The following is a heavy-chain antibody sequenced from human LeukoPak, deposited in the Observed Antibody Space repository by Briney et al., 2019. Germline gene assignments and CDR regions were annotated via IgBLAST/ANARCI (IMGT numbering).Heavy chain of an antibody. CDR3: ARVIIAARPTFDP. CDR1: GFTFSSYA. CDR2: IIPILGIA. J-gene: IGHJ5*02. D-gene: IGHD6-6*01. V-gene: IGHV1-69*04. Sequence: PGGSLRLSCAASGFTFSSYAISWVRQAPGQGLEWMGRIIPILGIANYAQKFQGRVTITADKSTSTAYMELSSLRSEDTAVYYCARVIIAARPTFDPWGQGTLVTVSS.